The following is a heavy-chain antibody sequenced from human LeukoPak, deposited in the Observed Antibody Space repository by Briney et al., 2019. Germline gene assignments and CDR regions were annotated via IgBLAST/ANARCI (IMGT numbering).Heavy chain of an antibody. V-gene: IGHV3-7*01. Sequence: GGSLRLSCAASGFTFSSYWMSWVRQAPGKGLEWVANIKQDGSEKYYVDSVKGRFTISRDNAKNSLYLQMNSLRAEDTAVYYCAKLLGVLLWFGELLGDDAFDIWGQGTMVTVSS. D-gene: IGHD3-10*01. CDR3: AKLLGVLLWFGELLGDDAFDI. CDR1: GFTFSSYW. J-gene: IGHJ3*02. CDR2: IKQDGSEK.